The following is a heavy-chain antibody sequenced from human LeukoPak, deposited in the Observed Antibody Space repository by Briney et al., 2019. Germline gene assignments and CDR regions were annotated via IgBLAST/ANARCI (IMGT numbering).Heavy chain of an antibody. D-gene: IGHD7-27*01. V-gene: IGHV3-23*01. CDR3: AIDPNWGTHS. Sequence: PGGPLRLSCAASGFTFSTYTMYWVRHPPGKRLEWVSIIGNNGGGIHCADSVRGRFTISRDNSKNALYLQMNSLRVEDTAVYYCAIDPNWGTHSWGQGVLVTVSS. CDR1: GFTFSTYT. CDR2: IGNNGGGI. J-gene: IGHJ4*02.